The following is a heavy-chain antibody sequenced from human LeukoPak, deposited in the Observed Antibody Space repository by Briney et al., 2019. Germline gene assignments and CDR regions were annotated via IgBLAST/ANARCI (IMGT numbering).Heavy chain of an antibody. J-gene: IGHJ4*02. CDR3: AKGVRLWFAFYFDY. CDR2: ISGNGYNT. CDR1: GFTLGSYA. Sequence: PGESLRLSCAGSGFTLGSYAMSWVRQAPGKGLEWVSAISGNGYNTYYADSVKGRFTISSESSGNTLYLQMHNVRAEDTAVYYCAKGVRLWFAFYFDYWGQGTLVTVSS. V-gene: IGHV3-23*01. D-gene: IGHD3-10*01.